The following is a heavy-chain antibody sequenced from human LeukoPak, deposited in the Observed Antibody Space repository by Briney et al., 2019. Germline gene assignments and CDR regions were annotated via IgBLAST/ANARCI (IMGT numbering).Heavy chain of an antibody. J-gene: IGHJ4*02. CDR1: GGSISSYY. CDR3: ARLRNGIDY. Sequence: PSETLSLTCTVSGGSISSYYWSWIRQPPGKGLEWIGYIYYSGSTNYNPSLKSRVTISVDTSKNQFSLKLSSVTAADTAVYYWARLRNGIDYWGQGTLVTVSS. D-gene: IGHD1-1*01. CDR2: IYYSGST. V-gene: IGHV4-59*08.